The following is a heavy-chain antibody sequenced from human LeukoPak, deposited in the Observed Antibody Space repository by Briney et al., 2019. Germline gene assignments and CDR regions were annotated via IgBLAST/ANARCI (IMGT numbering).Heavy chain of an antibody. Sequence: GGSLRLSCAASGFTFSSYEMNWVRQAPGKGLEWVSYISTSSSYIYYADSLKGRFTISRHNAKNSLYLHMNSLRAEDTAVYYCARGADGVSSNSRGWFDPWGQGTLVTVSS. CDR3: ARGADGVSSNSRGWFDP. D-gene: IGHD2-15*01. J-gene: IGHJ5*02. CDR2: ISTSSSYI. V-gene: IGHV3-21*05. CDR1: GFTFSSYE.